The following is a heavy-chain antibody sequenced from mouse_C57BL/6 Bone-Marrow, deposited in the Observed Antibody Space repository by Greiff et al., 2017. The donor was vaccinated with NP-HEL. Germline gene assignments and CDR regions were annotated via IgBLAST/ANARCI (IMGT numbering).Heavy chain of an antibody. CDR1: GYTFTDYN. CDR3: ARPVVAHYYAMDY. J-gene: IGHJ4*01. D-gene: IGHD1-1*01. Sequence: EVQLQQSGPELVKPGASVKIPCKASGYTFTDYNMDWVKQSHGKSLEWIGDINPNNGGTIYNQKFKGKATLTVDKSSSTAYMELRSLTSEDTAVYYCARPVVAHYYAMDYWGQGTSVTVSS. CDR2: INPNNGGT. V-gene: IGHV1-18*01.